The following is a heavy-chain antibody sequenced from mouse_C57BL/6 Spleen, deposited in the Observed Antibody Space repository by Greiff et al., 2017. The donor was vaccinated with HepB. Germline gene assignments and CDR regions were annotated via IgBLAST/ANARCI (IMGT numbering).Heavy chain of an antibody. CDR1: GYAFSSSW. V-gene: IGHV1-82*01. D-gene: IGHD1-1*01. CDR2: IYPGDGDT. CDR3: AIFITTVPLMDY. J-gene: IGHJ4*01. Sequence: QVQLQQSGPELVKPGASVKISCKASGYAFSSSWMNWVKQRPGKGLEWIGRIYPGDGDTNYNGKFKGKATLTADKSSSTAYMQLSSLTSEDSAVYFCAIFITTVPLMDYWGQGTSVTVSS.